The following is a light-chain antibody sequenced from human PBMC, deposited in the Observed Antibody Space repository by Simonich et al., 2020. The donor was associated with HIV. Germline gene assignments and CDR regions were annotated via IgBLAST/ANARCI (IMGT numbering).Light chain of an antibody. CDR2: GAS. CDR3: QQYNNWPLF. V-gene: IGKV3-15*01. CDR1: QRISTN. Sequence: EIVMMQSPATLSVSPGERATLSCRASQRISTNLAWYQQKPGQAPRLLIYGASTRATGVPPRFSGTGSGTEFTLTISSVQSEDFVIYYCQQYNNWPLFFGQGTKLEIK. J-gene: IGKJ2*01.